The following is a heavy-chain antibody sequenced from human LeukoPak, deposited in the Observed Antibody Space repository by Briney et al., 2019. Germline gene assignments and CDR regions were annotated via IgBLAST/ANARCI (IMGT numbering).Heavy chain of an antibody. CDR1: GFTFSSYA. D-gene: IGHD2-21*02. CDR2: ISGSGGST. V-gene: IGHV3-23*01. J-gene: IGHJ4*02. CDR3: AKDSEHWVVTAPRHDY. Sequence: GGSLRLSCAASGFTFSSYAMSWVRQAPGKGLEWVSAISGSGGSTYYADSVKGRFTISRDNSKNTLYLQMNSLRAEDTAVYYCAKDSEHWVVTAPRHDYWGQGTLVTVSS.